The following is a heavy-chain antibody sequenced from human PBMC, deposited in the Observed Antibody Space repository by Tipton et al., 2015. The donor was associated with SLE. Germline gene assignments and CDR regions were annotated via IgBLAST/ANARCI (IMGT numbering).Heavy chain of an antibody. J-gene: IGHJ6*03. CDR2: INHSGST. CDR3: AREATAIEVRYYYHYYMDV. CDR1: GGSFSGYC. Sequence: TLSLTCAVYGGSFSGYCWTWIRQPPGKGLEWIGEINHSGSTNYNPSLNSRVTISVDTSKNQFSLKLSSVTAADTAVYYCAREATAIEVRYYYHYYMDVWGKGTTVTISS. V-gene: IGHV4-34*01. D-gene: IGHD5-18*01.